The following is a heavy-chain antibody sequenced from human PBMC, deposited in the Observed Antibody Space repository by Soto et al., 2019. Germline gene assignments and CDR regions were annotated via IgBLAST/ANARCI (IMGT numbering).Heavy chain of an antibody. CDR1: GGSFSDYY. CDR2: INHSGST. V-gene: IGHV4-34*01. CDR3: ASAIFGVVMGSYYYYMDV. Sequence: SETLSLTCAVYGGSFSDYYWSWIRQPPGKGLEWIGEINHSGSTNYNPSLKSRVTISVDMSKNQFSLKLGSVTAADTAVYYCASAIFGVVMGSYYYYMDVWGKGTTVTV. D-gene: IGHD3-3*01. J-gene: IGHJ6*03.